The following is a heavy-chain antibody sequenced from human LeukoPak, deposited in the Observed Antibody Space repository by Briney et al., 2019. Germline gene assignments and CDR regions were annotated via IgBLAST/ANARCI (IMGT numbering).Heavy chain of an antibody. CDR3: AKSSHYYGSGSPFDY. V-gene: IGHV3-23*01. J-gene: IGHJ4*02. D-gene: IGHD3-10*01. CDR1: GFTFSSYA. Sequence: TGGSLRLSCAASGFTFSSYAMSWVRQAPGKGLEWVSAISGRGGSTYYADSVKGRFTISRDNSKNTLYLQMNSLRAEDTAVYYCAKSSHYYGSGSPFDYWGQGTLVTVSS. CDR2: ISGRGGST.